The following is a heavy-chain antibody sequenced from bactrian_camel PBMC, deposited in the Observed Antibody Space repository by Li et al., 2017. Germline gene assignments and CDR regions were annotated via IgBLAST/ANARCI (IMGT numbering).Heavy chain of an antibody. J-gene: IGHJ4*01. CDR2: IFTGGGNT. V-gene: IGHV3S63*01. D-gene: IGHD2*01. Sequence: HVQLVESGGDSVQAGGSLTLSCEQSGYTPHKYCMAWFRQAPRKEREEVAVIFTGGGNTWYADAVKGRFTISHDTAKNTLFLQMNSLKPEDTATYYCAAGETLPCSSVWGQGTQVTVS. CDR1: GYTPHKYC. CDR3: AAGETLPCSSV.